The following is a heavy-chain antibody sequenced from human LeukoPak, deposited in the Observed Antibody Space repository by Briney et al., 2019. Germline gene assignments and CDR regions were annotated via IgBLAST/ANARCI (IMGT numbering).Heavy chain of an antibody. Sequence: SVKVSCKASGGTFSSYAISWVRQAPGQGLEWMGGIIPIFGTANYAQKFQGRVTITADESTSTACMELSSLRSEDTAVYYCARDPVRQWLVPRHNWFDPWGQGTLVTVSS. CDR2: IIPIFGTA. CDR1: GGTFSSYA. D-gene: IGHD6-19*01. CDR3: ARDPVRQWLVPRHNWFDP. V-gene: IGHV1-69*13. J-gene: IGHJ5*02.